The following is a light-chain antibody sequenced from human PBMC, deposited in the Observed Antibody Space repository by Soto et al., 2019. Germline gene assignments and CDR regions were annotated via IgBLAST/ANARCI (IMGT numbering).Light chain of an antibody. Sequence: QMTQSPSSLSASVGDRVIITCRASQSIRKYLNWFQHKPGKVPTLLIYAASSLQSGVPSRFSGGGCGTEFTLTITSLQTEDFSNYYCQQSGETPPWTFGQGTKVDIK. CDR1: QSIRKY. V-gene: IGKV1-39*01. J-gene: IGKJ1*01. CDR2: AAS. CDR3: QQSGETPPWT.